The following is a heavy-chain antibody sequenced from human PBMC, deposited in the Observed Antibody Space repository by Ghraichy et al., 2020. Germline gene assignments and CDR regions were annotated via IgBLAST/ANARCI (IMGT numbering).Heavy chain of an antibody. CDR1: GFPFSSYA. V-gene: IGHV3-23*01. Sequence: GALRLSCAASGFPFSSYALSWVRQTPGKGLEWVSSISFSGANTYYAVSVKGRFTISRDNSKNTLYLQMNSLRADDTAVYYCAKAWGYCSAATCPSYNWFDPWGQGTLVTVSS. CDR2: ISFSGANT. CDR3: AKAWGYCSAATCPSYNWFDP. J-gene: IGHJ5*02. D-gene: IGHD2-15*01.